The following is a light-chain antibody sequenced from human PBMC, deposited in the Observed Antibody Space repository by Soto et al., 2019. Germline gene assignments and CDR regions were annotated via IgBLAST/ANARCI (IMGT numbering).Light chain of an antibody. V-gene: IGLV1-40*01. CDR1: SSNIGAGYD. Sequence: QSVLTQPPPVSGAPGQRVTISCTGSSSNIGAGYDVHWYQQLPGTAPKLLIYGNSNRPSGVPDRFSGSKSGTSASLAITGLQAEDEADYYCQSYDSSLSAFYVFGTGTKLTVL. CDR3: QSYDSSLSAFYV. CDR2: GNS. J-gene: IGLJ1*01.